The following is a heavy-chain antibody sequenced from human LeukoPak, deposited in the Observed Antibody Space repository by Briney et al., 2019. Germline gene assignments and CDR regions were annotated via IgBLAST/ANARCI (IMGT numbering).Heavy chain of an antibody. J-gene: IGHJ4*02. CDR3: ADCRYQLPPRY. CDR1: GFTFSSYA. V-gene: IGHV3-23*01. D-gene: IGHD2-2*01. Sequence: GGSLRLSCAASGFTFSSYAMSWVRQAPGKGLEGVSAISVSGGSTYYADSVKGRFTISRDNSKNTLYLQMNSLRAEDTAVYYCADCRYQLPPRYWGQGTLVTVSS. CDR2: ISVSGGST.